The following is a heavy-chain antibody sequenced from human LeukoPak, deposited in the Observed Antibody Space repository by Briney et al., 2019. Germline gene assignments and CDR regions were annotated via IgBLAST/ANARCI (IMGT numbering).Heavy chain of an antibody. J-gene: IGHJ4*02. CDR2: VSSDGSNK. CDR3: AKGSKLLRGLIDY. D-gene: IGHD3-10*01. CDR1: GFTFSDFG. Sequence: PGGSLRLSCTASGFTFSDFGMHWVRQAPGKGLEWVAVVSSDGSNKYYVDSVKGRLTVSRDNSKNTLYMEMSSLRPEDTAVYYCAKGSKLLRGLIDYWGQGTLVTVTS. V-gene: IGHV3-30*18.